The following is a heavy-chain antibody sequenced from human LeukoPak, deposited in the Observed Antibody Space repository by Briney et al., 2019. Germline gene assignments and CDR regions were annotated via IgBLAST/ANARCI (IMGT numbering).Heavy chain of an antibody. CDR2: ISGSGGST. J-gene: IGHJ4*02. V-gene: IGHV3-23*01. CDR1: RFTFSSYA. CDR3: AKDHDYYGSGSYYND. Sequence: GGSLRLSCAASRFTFSSYAMSWVRQAPGKGLEWVSAISGSGGSTYYADSVKGRFTISRDNSKNTLYLQMNSLRAEDTAVYYCAKDHDYYGSGSYYNDWGQGTLVTVSS. D-gene: IGHD3-10*01.